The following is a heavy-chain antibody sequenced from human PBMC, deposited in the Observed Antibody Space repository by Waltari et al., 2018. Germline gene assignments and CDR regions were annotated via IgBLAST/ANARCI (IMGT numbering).Heavy chain of an antibody. D-gene: IGHD4-17*01. Sequence: QVQLQESGPGLVKPSETLSLTCAVSGGSINSNNWWTWIRQSPGKGLEWIGNIGGSSGITKYNPSLRIRVTISKDTSKNQFSLKLRSVTAADTAVYHFARSYSDYLGGYFDFWGQGALVTVSS. CDR1: GGSINSNNW. V-gene: IGHV4-4*02. CDR3: ARSYSDYLGGYFDF. J-gene: IGHJ1*01. CDR2: IGGSSGIT.